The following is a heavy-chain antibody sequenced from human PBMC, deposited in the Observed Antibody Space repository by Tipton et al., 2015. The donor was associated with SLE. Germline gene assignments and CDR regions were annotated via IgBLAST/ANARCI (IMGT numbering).Heavy chain of an antibody. V-gene: IGHV4-30-2*01. Sequence: TLSLTCVVSGASISTEGYSWSWIRQPPGQGLEWIGYVFHTGSAYYNPSLRSRVTISLDRSNNQFSLNLASMTAADTAVYYCARVGDQRLYYYSSMDVWGKGTAVTVSS. CDR2: VFHTGSA. CDR3: ARVGDQRLYYYSSMDV. J-gene: IGHJ6*03. CDR1: GASISTEGYS. D-gene: IGHD2-21*02.